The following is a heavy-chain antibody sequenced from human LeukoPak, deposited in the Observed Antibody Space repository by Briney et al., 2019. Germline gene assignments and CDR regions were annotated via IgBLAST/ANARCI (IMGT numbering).Heavy chain of an antibody. Sequence: PGGSLRLSCAASGFTFSSYEMNWVRQAPGKGLEWVSYISSSGSTIYYADSVKGRFTISRDNAKNSLYLQMNSLRAEDTAVYYCASAEGYSNYYYYGMDVWSQETTVTVS. J-gene: IGHJ6*02. CDR2: ISSSGSTI. CDR1: GFTFSSYE. V-gene: IGHV3-48*03. D-gene: IGHD2-15*01. CDR3: ASAEGYSNYYYYGMDV.